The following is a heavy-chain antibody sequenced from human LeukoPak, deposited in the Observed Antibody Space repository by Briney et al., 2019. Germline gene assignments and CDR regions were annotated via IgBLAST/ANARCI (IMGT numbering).Heavy chain of an antibody. CDR3: ARDRPTVPLYYYYYMDV. D-gene: IGHD2-2*01. Sequence: SQTLSLTCAISGDSVSSNSAAWNWIRQSPSRGLEWLGRTYYTSKWYNDYAVSVKSRITINPDTSKNQFSLQLNSVTPEDTAVYYCARDRPTVPLYYYYYMDVWGKGTTVTVSS. J-gene: IGHJ6*03. CDR2: TYYTSKWYN. V-gene: IGHV6-1*01. CDR1: GDSVSSNSAA.